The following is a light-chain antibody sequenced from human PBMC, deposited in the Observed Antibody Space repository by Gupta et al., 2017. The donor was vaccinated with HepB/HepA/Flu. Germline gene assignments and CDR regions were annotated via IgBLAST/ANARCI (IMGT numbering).Light chain of an antibody. Sequence: QSALIQPAPVSASPAESITISCTGTSSDVGGYNYVSWYQQHPGKAPKLMIYDVSNRPSGVSNRFSGSKSGNTASLTISGLQAEDGADYYCSSYTSNSTRVFGGGTKLTVL. J-gene: IGLJ3*02. V-gene: IGLV2-14*01. CDR2: DVS. CDR3: SSYTSNSTRV. CDR1: SSDVGGYNY.